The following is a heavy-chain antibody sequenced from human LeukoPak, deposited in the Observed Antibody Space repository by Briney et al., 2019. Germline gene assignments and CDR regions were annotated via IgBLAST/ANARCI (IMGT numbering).Heavy chain of an antibody. J-gene: IGHJ4*02. CDR3: ARDGRAAAGRGPATVDY. V-gene: IGHV4-38-2*02. Sequence: PSETLSLTCTVSGYSISSGYYWGWIRQPPGKGLEWIGSIYHSGSTYYNPSLKSRVTISVDTSKNQFSLKLSSVTAADTAVYYCARDGRAAAGRGPATVDYWGQGTLVTVSS. D-gene: IGHD6-13*01. CDR2: IYHSGST. CDR1: GYSISSGYY.